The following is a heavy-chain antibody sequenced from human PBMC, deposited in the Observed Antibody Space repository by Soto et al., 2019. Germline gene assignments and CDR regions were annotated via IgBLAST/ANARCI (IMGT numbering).Heavy chain of an antibody. J-gene: IGHJ4*02. CDR1: RDTFNSYA. D-gene: IGHD5-12*01. CDR2: IIPILSTT. CDR3: AAGCKNGYIK. Sequence: SVKVSCKASRDTFNSYAITWVRQAPGQGLEWMGGIIPILSTTKYAQKFQGRVAMTADESTSTAYMELSSLRSEDSAVYYCAAGCKNGYIKWGQGTQVTVSS. V-gene: IGHV1-69*13.